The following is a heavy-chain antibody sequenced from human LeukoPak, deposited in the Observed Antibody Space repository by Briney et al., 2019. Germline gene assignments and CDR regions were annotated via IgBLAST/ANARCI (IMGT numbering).Heavy chain of an antibody. Sequence: GGSLRLSCAASGFALSSYAMSWVRQAPGKGLEWVSAIGGSGGKTHYAESVRGRFTISRDNSKNTLSLQMTSLRAEDTAIYYCARDGYNNYWYIDFWGQGTLVTVSS. D-gene: IGHD5-12*01. CDR3: ARDGYNNYWYIDF. CDR2: IGGSGGKT. CDR1: GFALSSYA. V-gene: IGHV3-23*01. J-gene: IGHJ4*02.